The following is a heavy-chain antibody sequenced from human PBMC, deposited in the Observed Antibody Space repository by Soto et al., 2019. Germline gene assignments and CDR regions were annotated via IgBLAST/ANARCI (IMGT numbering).Heavy chain of an antibody. CDR3: ASPSYGAGSYY. CDR1: GYTFSNYL. CDR2: INAGNGHP. D-gene: IGHD3-10*01. J-gene: IGHJ4*02. V-gene: IGHV1-3*01. Sequence: QVQLVQSGAEVKKPGASVKVACKASGYTFSNYLLHWVRQAPGQGLEWMGWINAGNGHPQYSPKFQGRGTFTRDTSATTAYIELSSLRSEDAAVDYCASPSYGAGSYYWGQGTLVTVSS.